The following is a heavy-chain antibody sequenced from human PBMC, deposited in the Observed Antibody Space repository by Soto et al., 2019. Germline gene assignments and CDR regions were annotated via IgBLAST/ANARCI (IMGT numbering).Heavy chain of an antibody. D-gene: IGHD5-18*01. Sequence: GGSLRLSCAASGFTFSNAWMSWVRQAPGKGLEWVGRIKSKTDGGTTDYAAPVKGRLTISRDDSKNTLYLQMNSLKTEDTAVYYCTNVGPPWLQLWFNDYWGQGTLVTVSS. CDR1: GFTFSNAW. J-gene: IGHJ4*02. CDR3: TNVGPPWLQLWFNDY. V-gene: IGHV3-15*01. CDR2: IKSKTDGGTT.